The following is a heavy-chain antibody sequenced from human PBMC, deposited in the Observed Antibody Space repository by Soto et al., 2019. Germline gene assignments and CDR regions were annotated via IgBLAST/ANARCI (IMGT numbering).Heavy chain of an antibody. Sequence: ASVKVSCKASGYTFTGYYMHWVRQAPGQGLEWMGWINPNSGGTNYAQKFQGWVTMTRDTSISTAYMELCRLRSDETAGYYCARDKVHSSSWFYYYYGMDVWGQGTTVTVSS. CDR1: GYTFTGYY. V-gene: IGHV1-2*04. CDR2: INPNSGGT. J-gene: IGHJ6*02. D-gene: IGHD6-13*01. CDR3: ARDKVHSSSWFYYYYGMDV.